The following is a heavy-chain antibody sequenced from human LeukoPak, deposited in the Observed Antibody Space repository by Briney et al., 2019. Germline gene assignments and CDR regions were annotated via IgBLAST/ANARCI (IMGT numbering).Heavy chain of an antibody. CDR1: GGTFSSYA. CDR3: ARDLAAAPQN. D-gene: IGHD6-13*01. CDR2: IIPIFGTA. V-gene: IGHV1-69*01. Sequence: SVKVSCKASGGTFSSYAISWVRQAPGQGLERMGGIIPIFGTANYAQKFQGRVTITADESTSTAYMELSSLRSEDTAVYYCARDLAAAPQNWGQGTLVTVSS. J-gene: IGHJ4*02.